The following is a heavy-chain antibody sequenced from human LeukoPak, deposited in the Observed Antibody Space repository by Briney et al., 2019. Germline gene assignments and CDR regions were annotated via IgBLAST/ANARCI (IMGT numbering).Heavy chain of an antibody. Sequence: SETLSLTCGVSGGSIIGYYWSWIRQPPGKGLEWIGHMYYSGNTNYNPSLKSRVTISVDTSKNHLSLKLTSVTAADTAVYYCARHNFFGSGSHSPFDSWGQGTLVPVSS. D-gene: IGHD3-10*01. CDR3: ARHNFFGSGSHSPFDS. V-gene: IGHV4-59*08. CDR2: MYYSGNT. CDR1: GGSIIGYY. J-gene: IGHJ4*02.